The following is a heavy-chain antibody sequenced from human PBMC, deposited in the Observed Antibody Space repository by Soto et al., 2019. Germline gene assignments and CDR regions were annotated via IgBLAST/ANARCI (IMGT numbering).Heavy chain of an antibody. CDR1: GDANACSS. V-gene: IGHV1-46*01. CDR3: ARYRYYYDSSGYYYQYNWFDP. D-gene: IGHD3-22*01. CDR2: INPSGGST. Sequence: ASVEACWKECGDANACSSRRWARQAPGQGLEWMGIINPSGGSTSYAQKFQGRVTMTRDTSTSTVYMELSSLRSEDTAVYYCARYRYYYDSSGYYYQYNWFDPWGQGTLVTVSS. J-gene: IGHJ5*02.